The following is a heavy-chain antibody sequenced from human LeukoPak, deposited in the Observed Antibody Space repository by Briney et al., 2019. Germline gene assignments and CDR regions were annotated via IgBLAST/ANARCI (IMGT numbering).Heavy chain of an antibody. CDR2: IYSGGST. CDR3: AKAPYYYGSGSYYLDY. D-gene: IGHD3-10*01. CDR1: GFTVSSNY. V-gene: IGHV3-53*05. J-gene: IGHJ4*02. Sequence: GGSLRLSCAASGFTVSSNYMSWVRQAPGKGLEWVSVIYSGGSTYYADSVKGRFTISRDNSKNTLYLQMNSLRAEDTAVYYCAKAPYYYGSGSYYLDYWGQGTLVTVSS.